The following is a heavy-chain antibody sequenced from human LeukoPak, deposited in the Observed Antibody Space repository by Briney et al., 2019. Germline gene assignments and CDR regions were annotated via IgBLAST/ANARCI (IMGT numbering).Heavy chain of an antibody. V-gene: IGHV4-59*01. CDR3: AGGVVAALDFDY. Sequence: SETLSLTCTVSGGSISSYYWSWIRQPPGKGLEWLGYIYYSGSTNYNPSLKSRVTISVDTSKNQFSLKLSSVTAGDTAVYYCAGGVVAALDFDYWGQGTLVTVSS. CDR2: IYYSGST. D-gene: IGHD2-15*01. J-gene: IGHJ4*02. CDR1: GGSISSYY.